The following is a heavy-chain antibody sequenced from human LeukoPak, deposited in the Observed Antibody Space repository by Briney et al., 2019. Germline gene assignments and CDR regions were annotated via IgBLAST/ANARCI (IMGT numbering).Heavy chain of an antibody. V-gene: IGHV3-20*04. CDR1: GFTFDDYG. J-gene: IGHJ4*02. CDR3: ARENRGVILTGLALY. CDR2: LNWNGGST. D-gene: IGHD3-9*01. Sequence: GGSLRLSCAASGFTFDDYGMSWVRQAPGKGLEWVSGLNWNGGSTGYADSVKGRFTISRDNAKNSLYLQMNSLRAEDTAVYYCARENRGVILTGLALYWGQGTLVTVSS.